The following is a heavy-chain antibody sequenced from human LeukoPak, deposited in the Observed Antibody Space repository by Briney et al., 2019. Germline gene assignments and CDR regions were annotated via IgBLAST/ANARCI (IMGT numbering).Heavy chain of an antibody. Sequence: SETLSLTCVVYGGSFSGYHWSWIRQTPGKGLEWIWEINHRGSTNYNPSLKRRGTMSLDTSKNQFSLKLSSVTAADTAVYYCAKSLYGSGSYYNWFDPWGQGTLVTVSS. J-gene: IGHJ5*02. CDR3: AKSLYGSGSYYNWFDP. CDR2: INHRGST. V-gene: IGHV4-34*01. D-gene: IGHD3-10*01. CDR1: GGSFSGYH.